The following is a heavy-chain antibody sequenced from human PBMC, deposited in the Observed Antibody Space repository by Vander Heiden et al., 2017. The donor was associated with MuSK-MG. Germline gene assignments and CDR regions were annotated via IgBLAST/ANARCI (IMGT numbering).Heavy chain of an antibody. J-gene: IGHJ4*02. V-gene: IGHV3-33*01. Sequence: QVQLVEYGGCVVQPGRSLRLACGASGFTFSSYGMHWVRQAPGKGLEWVADIWYDGSNKYYADSVKGRFTISRDNSKNTLYLQMNSLRAEDTAVYYGARDSGYSGSPLGDYWGQGTLVTVSS. CDR3: ARDSGYSGSPLGDY. CDR1: GFTFSSYG. CDR2: IWYDGSNK. D-gene: IGHD1-26*01.